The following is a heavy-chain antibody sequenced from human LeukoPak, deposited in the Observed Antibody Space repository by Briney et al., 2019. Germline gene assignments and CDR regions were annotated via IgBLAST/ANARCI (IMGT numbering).Heavy chain of an antibody. Sequence: SVKVSCKASGGTFSSYAISWVRQAPGQGLEWMGGIIPIFGTANYAQKFQGRVTITADESTSTAYMELSSLRSEDTAVYYCARDRVRSPYSSSWYYFDYWGQGTLVTVSS. D-gene: IGHD6-13*01. V-gene: IGHV1-69*13. CDR2: IIPIFGTA. CDR3: ARDRVRSPYSSSWYYFDY. J-gene: IGHJ4*02. CDR1: GGTFSSYA.